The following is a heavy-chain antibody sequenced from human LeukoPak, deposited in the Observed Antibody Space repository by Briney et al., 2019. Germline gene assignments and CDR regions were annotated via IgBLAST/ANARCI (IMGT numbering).Heavy chain of an antibody. Sequence: SETLSLTCTVSGGSISSYYWSWIRQPPGKGLEWIGYIYYSGSTYYNPSLKSRVTISVDTSKNQFSLKLSSVTAADTAVYYCARGPRSRYSSSWYVGDYWGQGTLVTVSS. D-gene: IGHD6-13*01. CDR1: GGSISSYY. V-gene: IGHV4-59*12. CDR2: IYYSGST. J-gene: IGHJ4*02. CDR3: ARGPRSRYSSSWYVGDY.